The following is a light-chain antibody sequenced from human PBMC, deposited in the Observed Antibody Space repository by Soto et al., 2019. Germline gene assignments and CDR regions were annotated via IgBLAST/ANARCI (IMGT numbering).Light chain of an antibody. CDR2: EVR. CDR1: SSDVGGYNL. CDR3: SSYTTTSTLV. V-gene: IGLV2-14*01. J-gene: IGLJ3*02. Sequence: QSALTQPRSVSGSPGQSVTISCTGTSSDVGGYNLVSWYQQRPGEAPKLIISEVRNRPSGISYRFTGSKSGNTASLTISGLQAEDEADYYCSSYTTTSTLVFGGGTKLTVL.